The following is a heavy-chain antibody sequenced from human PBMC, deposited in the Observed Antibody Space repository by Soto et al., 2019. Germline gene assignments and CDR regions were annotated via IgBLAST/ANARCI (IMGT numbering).Heavy chain of an antibody. D-gene: IGHD2-15*01. CDR1: GGSISSTNW. J-gene: IGHJ5*02. V-gene: IGHV4-4*02. CDR3: ARGVYCSGGNCSSRVVMFDL. CDR2: IYYSGST. Sequence: SETLSLTCAVSGGSISSTNWWSGVRQPPGKGLEWIGYIYYSGSTYYNPSLKSRVTISVDTSKNQFSLKLSSVTAADTAVYYCARGVYCSGGNCSSRVVMFDLWGQGALVTVSS.